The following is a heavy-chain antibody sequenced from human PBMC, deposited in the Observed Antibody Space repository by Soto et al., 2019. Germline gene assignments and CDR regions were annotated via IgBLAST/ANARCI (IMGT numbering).Heavy chain of an antibody. V-gene: IGHV1-69*13. J-gene: IGHJ6*02. CDR2: IIPIFGTA. CDR3: ARPLRGYSYGYYYYYGMDV. CDR1: GGTFSSYA. D-gene: IGHD5-18*01. Sequence: VASVKVSCKASGGTFSSYAISWVRQAPGQGLEWMGGIIPIFGTANYAQKFQGRVTITADESTSTAYMELSSLRSEDTAVYYCARPLRGYSYGYYYYYGMDVWGQGTTVTSP.